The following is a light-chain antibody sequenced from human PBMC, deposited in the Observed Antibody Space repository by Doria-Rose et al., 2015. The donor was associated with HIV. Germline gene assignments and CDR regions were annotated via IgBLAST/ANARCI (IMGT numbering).Light chain of an antibody. CDR2: AAS. V-gene: IGKV1-39*01. J-gene: IGKJ1*01. Sequence: DIQMTQSPSSLSASIGDRVTITCRASQTVSTYLNWFQQEPGKAPKLLIYAASRLQSGVPSRFSGSGSGTDFTLTISGLQPGDLATYYCQQTYSSPPWTFGQGTKVE. CDR3: QQTYSSPPWT. CDR1: QTVSTY.